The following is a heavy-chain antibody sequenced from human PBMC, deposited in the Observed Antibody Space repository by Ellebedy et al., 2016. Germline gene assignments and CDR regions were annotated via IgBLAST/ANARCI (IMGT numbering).Heavy chain of an antibody. V-gene: IGHV3-7*01. Sequence: GGSLRLSCAASGFTFSAYWMSWVRQAPGKGLEWVANIRQDGGVKDYVDSVKGRFTISRDNAKNSLYLQMISLRAEDTAIYYCTKFSRGAAENYWGQGTPVTVSS. J-gene: IGHJ4*02. CDR1: GFTFSAYW. CDR2: IRQDGGVK. D-gene: IGHD6-13*01. CDR3: TKFSRGAAENY.